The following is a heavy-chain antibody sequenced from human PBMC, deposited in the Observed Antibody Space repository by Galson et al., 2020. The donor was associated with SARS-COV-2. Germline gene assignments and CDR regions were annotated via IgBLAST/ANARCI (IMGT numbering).Heavy chain of an antibody. J-gene: IGHJ6*02. V-gene: IGHV3-30*03. CDR2: ISYDGSNK. Sequence: GESLKISCAASGFTFSSYGLPWVRQAPGKGLEWVAVISYDGSNKYYADSVKGRFTISRDNSKNTLYLQMNSLRAEDTAVYYCASAPSTGDTTYYYYGMDVWGQGTTVTVSS. CDR3: ASAPSTGDTTYYYYGMDV. CDR1: GFTFSSYG. D-gene: IGHD7-27*01.